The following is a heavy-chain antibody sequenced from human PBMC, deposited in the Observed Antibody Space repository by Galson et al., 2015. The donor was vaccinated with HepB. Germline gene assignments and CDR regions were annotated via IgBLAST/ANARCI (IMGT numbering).Heavy chain of an antibody. CDR3: AKDKDGVPAARVRWFDP. Sequence: SLRLSCAASGFTFSSYAMSWVRQAPGKGLEWVSAISGSGGSTYYADSVKGRFTISRDNSKNTLYLQMNSLRAEDTAVYYCAKDKDGVPAARVRWFDPWGQGTLVTVSS. V-gene: IGHV3-23*01. CDR1: GFTFSSYA. CDR2: ISGSGGST. D-gene: IGHD2-2*01. J-gene: IGHJ5*02.